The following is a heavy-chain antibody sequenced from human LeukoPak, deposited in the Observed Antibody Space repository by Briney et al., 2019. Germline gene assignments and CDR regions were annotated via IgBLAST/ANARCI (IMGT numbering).Heavy chain of an antibody. CDR1: GFTFRSYE. V-gene: IGHV3-48*03. J-gene: IGHJ4*02. CDR3: ARSEARFMLS. Sequence: GGSLRLSCAASGFTFRSYEMNWVRQAPGKGLEWVSFISNSGDSIYYADSVKGRFTISRDNAKNSLFLQMNSLRAEDTAVYYCARSEARFMLSWGQGTLVTVCS. CDR2: ISNSGDSI. D-gene: IGHD3-16*02.